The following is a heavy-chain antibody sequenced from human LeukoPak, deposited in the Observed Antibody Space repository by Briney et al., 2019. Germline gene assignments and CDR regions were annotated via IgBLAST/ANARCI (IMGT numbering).Heavy chain of an antibody. CDR3: ASSATNNWLDY. Sequence: PSATLSLTCTVSGGSISSYYWSWIRPPPGKGLELIEYIYYRGSTNYNPSLKSRVTISVDTSKSQFSLKLTSVTAADTAVYYCASSATNNWLDYWGQGTLVTVSS. CDR2: IYYRGST. CDR1: GGSISSYY. V-gene: IGHV4-59*01. J-gene: IGHJ5*01. D-gene: IGHD6-25*01.